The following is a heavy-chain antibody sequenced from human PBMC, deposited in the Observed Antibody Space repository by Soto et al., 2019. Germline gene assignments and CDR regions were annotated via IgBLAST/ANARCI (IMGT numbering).Heavy chain of an antibody. J-gene: IGHJ4*02. Sequence: EVQLLESGGGLIQPGGSRRLSCAASGFTFSNYALSWVRQAPGKGLEWVSGISGSGGATYYTDSVKGRFAISRDNSKNTLYLQMNSLRGEDTAIYYCAKDTFLLPSPGVFDFWGQGALVTVSS. D-gene: IGHD2-21*01. CDR3: AKDTFLLPSPGVFDF. CDR2: ISGSGGAT. V-gene: IGHV3-23*01. CDR1: GFTFSNYA.